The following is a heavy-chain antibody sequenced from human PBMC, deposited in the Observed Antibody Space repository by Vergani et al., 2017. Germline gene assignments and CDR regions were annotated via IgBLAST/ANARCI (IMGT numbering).Heavy chain of an antibody. CDR2: ISPVFGTA. V-gene: IGHV1-69*01. D-gene: IGHD3-10*01. Sequence: QVQLVQSGAEVKKPGASVRVSCKASGGTFSSYAISWVRQAPGQGLEWMGGISPVFGTANYAQKFQGRVTITADESTGTAYMELGSLRSEDTAVYYCARGGSDYMDVWGKGTTVTVSS. J-gene: IGHJ6*03. CDR1: GGTFSSYA. CDR3: ARGGSDYMDV.